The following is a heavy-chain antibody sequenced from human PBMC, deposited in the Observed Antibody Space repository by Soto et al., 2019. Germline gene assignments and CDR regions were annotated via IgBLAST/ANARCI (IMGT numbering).Heavy chain of an antibody. CDR1: GFTVSSNY. J-gene: IGHJ4*02. CDR2: IYSGGST. V-gene: IGHV3-53*01. Sequence: GGSLRLSCAASGFTVSSNYMSWVRQAPGKGLEWVSVIYSGGSTYYADSVKGRFTISRDNSKNTLYLQMNSLRAEDTAVYYCARVHYGDYVSVVDYWGQGTLVTVSS. CDR3: ARVHYGDYVSVVDY. D-gene: IGHD4-17*01.